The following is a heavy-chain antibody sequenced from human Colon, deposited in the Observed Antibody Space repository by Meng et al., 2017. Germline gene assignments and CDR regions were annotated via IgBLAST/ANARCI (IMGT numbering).Heavy chain of an antibody. V-gene: IGHV6-1*01. J-gene: IGHJ4*02. Sequence: LQQSGPGLVKPSQTLSLTWAISGDSVSSKTAVWNWIRQSPSRGLEWLGRTYYRAKWNHDYAESLRGRITINPDTSNNQISLQLNSVTPEDTAVYYCTRGLEFYRFEYWGQGTLVTVSS. CDR3: TRGLEFYRFEY. CDR1: GDSVSSKTAV. CDR2: TYYRAKWNH. D-gene: IGHD3-16*02.